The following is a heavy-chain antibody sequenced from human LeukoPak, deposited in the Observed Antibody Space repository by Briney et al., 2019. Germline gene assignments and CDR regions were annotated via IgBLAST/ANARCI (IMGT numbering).Heavy chain of an antibody. CDR2: IYYSGST. Sequence: SETLSLTCTVSGGSISSGDYYWSWIRQPPGKGLEWIGYIYYSGSTYYNPSLKSRVTISVDTSKNQFSLKLSSVTAADTAVYFCAREGDRGSYYGSYAINNWGEGPLGTVSP. D-gene: IGHD1-26*01. CDR3: AREGDRGSYYGSYAINN. J-gene: IGHJ4*02. CDR1: GGSISSGDYY. V-gene: IGHV4-30-4*01.